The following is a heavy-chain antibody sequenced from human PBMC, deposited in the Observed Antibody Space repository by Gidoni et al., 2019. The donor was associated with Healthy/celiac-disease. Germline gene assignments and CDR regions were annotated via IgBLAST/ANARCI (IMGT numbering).Heavy chain of an antibody. Sequence: QLQLQESGPGLVKPSETLSLTCTVSGGSISSSSYYWGWIRQPPGKGLEWIGSIDYSGSTYYNPSLKSRVTISVDTSKNQFSLKLSSVTAADTAVYYCARSYYDILTGWVYWGQGTLVTVSS. D-gene: IGHD3-9*01. CDR3: ARSYYDILTGWVY. V-gene: IGHV4-39*01. CDR1: GGSISSSSYY. CDR2: IDYSGST. J-gene: IGHJ4*02.